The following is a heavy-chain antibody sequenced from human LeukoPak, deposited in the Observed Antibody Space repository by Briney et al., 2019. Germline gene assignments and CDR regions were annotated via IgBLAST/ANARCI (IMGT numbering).Heavy chain of an antibody. CDR1: GITLSSYG. CDR3: AKKSSDYGDYFLVNWFDP. V-gene: IGHV3-30*19. J-gene: IGHJ5*02. CDR2: ISYDGSNK. Sequence: PGGSLRLSCAASGITLSSYGMHWVRQAPGKGLEWVAVISYDGSNKYYADSVKGRFTISRDNSKNTLYLQMNSLRAEDTAVYYCAKKSSDYGDYFLVNWFDPWGQGTLVTVSS. D-gene: IGHD4-17*01.